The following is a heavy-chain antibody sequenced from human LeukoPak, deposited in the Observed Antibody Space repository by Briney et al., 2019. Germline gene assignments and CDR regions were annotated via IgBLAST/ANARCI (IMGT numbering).Heavy chain of an antibody. CDR2: INPNSGGT. V-gene: IGHV1-2*02. CDR3: ARAANFWSGYYTNPHFDC. J-gene: IGHJ4*02. D-gene: IGHD3-3*01. CDR1: GYTFTAYY. Sequence: ASVKVSCKASGYTFTAYYIHWVRQAPGQGLEWMGWINPNSGGTNHSPRFQGRITMTRDTSVSTAYMELSGLRSDDTAVYYCARAANFWSGYYTNPHFDCWGQGTLVTVSS.